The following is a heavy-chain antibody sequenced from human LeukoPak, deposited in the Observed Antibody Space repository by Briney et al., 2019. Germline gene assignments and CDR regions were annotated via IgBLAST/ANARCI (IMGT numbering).Heavy chain of an antibody. J-gene: IGHJ6*03. D-gene: IGHD6-6*01. CDR1: GFTFDDYD. V-gene: IGHV3-20*04. CDR3: ARDQQLAHYYHYMDV. Sequence: LAGGSLRLSCAASGFTFDDYDMSWVRHAPGKGLEWVFDIYWYGGSIIYADSVKRLFTLSRDNEKNSLYLHMNRVSAEDTSLYYCARDQQLAHYYHYMDVWGKGTTVTVSS. CDR2: IYWYGGSI.